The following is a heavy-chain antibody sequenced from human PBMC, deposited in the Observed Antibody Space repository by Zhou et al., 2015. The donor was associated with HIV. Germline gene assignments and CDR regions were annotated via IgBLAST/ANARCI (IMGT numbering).Heavy chain of an antibody. J-gene: IGHJ4*02. CDR1: GGTFSSYA. D-gene: IGHD3-22*01. Sequence: QVQLVQSGAGVKKPGSSVKVSCKASGGTFSSYAISWVRQAPGQGLEWMGGIIPIFGTANYAQKFQGRVTITADESTSTAYMELSSLRSEDTAVYYCARDAPHYYDSSGSADYWGQGTLVTVSS. CDR3: ARDAPHYYDSSGSADY. V-gene: IGHV1-69*12. CDR2: IIPIFGTA.